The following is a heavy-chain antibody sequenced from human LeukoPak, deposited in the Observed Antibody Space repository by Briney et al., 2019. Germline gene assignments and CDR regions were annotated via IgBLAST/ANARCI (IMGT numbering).Heavy chain of an antibody. J-gene: IGHJ4*02. V-gene: IGHV3-23*01. CDR3: AKKGYDSSGYEYDY. D-gene: IGHD3-22*01. CDR2: MSAAGDST. CDR1: GFTFSSYP. Sequence: GGSLRLSCAASGFTFSSYPMSWVRQAPGKGLEWVSAMSAAGDSTYYTDSVKGRFTISRDNSKNTLYLQMTSLRAEDTAIYYCAKKGYDSSGYEYDYWGQGTLVTVSS.